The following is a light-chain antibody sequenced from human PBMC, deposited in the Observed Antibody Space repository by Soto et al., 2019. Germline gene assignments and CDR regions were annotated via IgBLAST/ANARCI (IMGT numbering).Light chain of an antibody. CDR3: SSYAGSNNMI. CDR1: SSDVGGYNY. V-gene: IGLV2-8*01. CDR2: EVS. J-gene: IGLJ2*01. Sequence: QSALTQPPSASGSPGQSVTISCTGTSSDVGGYNYVSWYQQHPGKAPKLMIYEVSKRPSGVPDRFSGSTSGNTASLTVSGLQSEYEADYYCSSYAGSNNMIFGGGTKLTL.